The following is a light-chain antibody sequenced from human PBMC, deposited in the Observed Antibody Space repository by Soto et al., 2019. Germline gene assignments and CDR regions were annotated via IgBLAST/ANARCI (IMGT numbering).Light chain of an antibody. CDR1: QGIRND. Sequence: AIQMTQSPSSLSASVGDRVTITCRASQGIRNDLGWYQQKPGKAPKLLIYAASSLQSGVPSRFSCSGPGTDFTLTISSLQPEDFETYYCLQDDHYPGTFGQRTKVDIK. V-gene: IGKV1-6*01. J-gene: IGKJ1*01. CDR2: AAS. CDR3: LQDDHYPGT.